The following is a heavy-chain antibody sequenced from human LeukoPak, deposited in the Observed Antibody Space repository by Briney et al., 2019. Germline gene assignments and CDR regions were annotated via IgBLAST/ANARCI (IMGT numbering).Heavy chain of an antibody. Sequence: GGSLRLSCAASGFTFSSHWMTWVRQAPGKGLEWVATISQDGSEEYYVDSVKGRFTISRDNAKNSMYLQMNSLRAEDMAVYYCARGIGAGYWGQGTLVTVSS. J-gene: IGHJ4*02. CDR2: ISQDGSEE. D-gene: IGHD2/OR15-2a*01. CDR3: ARGIGAGY. V-gene: IGHV3-7*01. CDR1: GFTFSSHW.